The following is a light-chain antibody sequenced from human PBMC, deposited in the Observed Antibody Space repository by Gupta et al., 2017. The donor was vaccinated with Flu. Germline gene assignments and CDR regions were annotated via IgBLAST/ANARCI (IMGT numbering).Light chain of an antibody. CDR3: QQYDSTPYT. V-gene: IGKV4-1*01. Sequence: RSHDNNYLDWYQQKPGHPRKLLIYRASTLASVVPSRFSGSGCGTDFTLPISSLQAEDVAVYYCQQYDSTPYTFGQGTKLEVK. CDR1: RSHDNNY. CDR2: RAS. J-gene: IGKJ2*01.